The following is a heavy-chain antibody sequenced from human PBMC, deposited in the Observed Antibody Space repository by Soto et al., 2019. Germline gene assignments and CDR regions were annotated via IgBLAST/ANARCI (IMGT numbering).Heavy chain of an antibody. V-gene: IGHV4-34*01. CDR1: GGSFSGYF. D-gene: IGHD2-15*01. Sequence: SETLSLTCAVYGGSFSGYFWSWIRQPPGKGLEWIGEINHSGSTHYNPSLKSRVTISVDTSKKQFSLKLSSVNAADTAVYYCARDRLPWSTRVAYFDYWGHGTLGTVSS. CDR3: ARDRLPWSTRVAYFDY. J-gene: IGHJ4*01. CDR2: INHSGST.